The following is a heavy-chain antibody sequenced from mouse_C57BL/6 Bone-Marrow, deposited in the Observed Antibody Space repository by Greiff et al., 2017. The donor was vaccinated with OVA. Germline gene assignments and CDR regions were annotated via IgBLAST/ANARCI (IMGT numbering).Heavy chain of an antibody. J-gene: IGHJ2*01. CDR1: GFTFSDYY. CDR3: ARDEGWLEYFDY. CDR2: INYDGSST. V-gene: IGHV5-16*01. D-gene: IGHD2-3*01. Sequence: EVQLVESEGGLVQPGSSMKLSCTASGFTFSDYYMAWVRQVPEKGLEWVANINYDGSSTYYLDSLKSRFIISRDNAKNILYLQMSSLKSEDTATYYCARDEGWLEYFDYWGQGTTLTVSS.